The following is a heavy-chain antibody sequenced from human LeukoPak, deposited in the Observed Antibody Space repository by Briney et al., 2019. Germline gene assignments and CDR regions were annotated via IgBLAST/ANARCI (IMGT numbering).Heavy chain of an antibody. CDR1: GFTFSSCS. V-gene: IGHV3-48*04. Sequence: PGGSLRLSCGASGFTFSSCSMNWVRQAPGKGLEWVSYISSSSGTIHYADSVKGRFTISRDNGKNSLYLQMTSLRAEDTAVYYCASGGSYFDSSGGNDAFDIWGQGTMVTVSS. CDR2: ISSSSGTI. D-gene: IGHD3-22*01. J-gene: IGHJ3*02. CDR3: ASGGSYFDSSGGNDAFDI.